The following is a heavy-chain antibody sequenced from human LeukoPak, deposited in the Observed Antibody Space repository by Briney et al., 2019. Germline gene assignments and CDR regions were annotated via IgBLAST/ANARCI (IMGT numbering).Heavy chain of an antibody. CDR3: ARASRIAVAGTGGAYYYYYYGMDV. J-gene: IGHJ6*02. CDR2: IGTAGDT. V-gene: IGHV3-13*01. D-gene: IGHD6-19*01. CDR1: GFTFSSYD. Sequence: GGALRLSCAASGFTFSSYDMHWVRQATGKSLEWVSAIGTAGDTYYPGSVKGRSTISRENAKNSLCLQMNSLRAGDTAVYYCARASRIAVAGTGGAYYYYYYGMDVWGQGTTVTVSS.